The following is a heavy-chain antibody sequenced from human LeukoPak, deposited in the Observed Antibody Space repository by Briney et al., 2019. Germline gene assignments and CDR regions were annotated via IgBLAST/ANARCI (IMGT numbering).Heavy chain of an antibody. V-gene: IGHV1-46*01. CDR2: INPSGGST. CDR1: GYTFTSYY. Sequence: ASVKVSCKASGYTFTSYYMHWVRQAPGQGLEWMGIINPSGGSTSYAQKFQGRVTMTRDTSTSTVYMELSSLRSEDTAVYYCARELRFLEWLLASRAYYYMDVWGKGTTVTVSS. D-gene: IGHD3-3*01. J-gene: IGHJ6*03. CDR3: ARELRFLEWLLASRAYYYMDV.